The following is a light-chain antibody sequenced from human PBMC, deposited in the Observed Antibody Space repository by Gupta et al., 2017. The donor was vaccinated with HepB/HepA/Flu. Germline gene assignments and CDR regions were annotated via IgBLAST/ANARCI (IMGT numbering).Light chain of an antibody. CDR2: SNS. CDR1: RSNIGSNA. V-gene: IGLV1-44*01. J-gene: IGLJ3*02. Sequence: QSVLTQPPSASGTPGQTVTISCSGSRSNIGSNAVNWYQHLPGTAPKLLIYSNSQRPSGVPDRLSGSRSGTSASLAISGLQSEDEADYYCAAWDDSLNGWVFGGGTKLTVL. CDR3: AAWDDSLNGWV.